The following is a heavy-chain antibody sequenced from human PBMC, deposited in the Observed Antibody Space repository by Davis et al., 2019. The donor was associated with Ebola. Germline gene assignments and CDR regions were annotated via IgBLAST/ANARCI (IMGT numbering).Heavy chain of an antibody. V-gene: IGHV4-59*08. J-gene: IGHJ5*02. D-gene: IGHD3-10*01. Sequence: PGGSLRLSCTVSGGSISSYYWSWIRQPPGKGLEWIGYIYYSGSTNYNPSLKSRVTISVDTSKNQFSLKLSSVTAADTAVYYCARQKYYGSGSYYRNWFDPWGQGTLVTVSS. CDR1: GGSISSYY. CDR2: IYYSGST. CDR3: ARQKYYGSGSYYRNWFDP.